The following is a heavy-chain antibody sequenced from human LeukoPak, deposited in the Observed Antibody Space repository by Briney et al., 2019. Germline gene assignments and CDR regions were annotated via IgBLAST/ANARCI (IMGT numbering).Heavy chain of an antibody. D-gene: IGHD1-7*01. CDR1: GFTFDDYA. V-gene: IGHV3-9*01. CDR3: AKEGTGTPPAFDY. CDR2: ISWNSGSI. J-gene: IGHJ4*02. Sequence: PGRSLRLSCAASGFTFDDYAMHWVRQAPGKGLEWVSGISWNSGSIAYADSVKGRFTISRGNAKNSLYLQMNSLRAEDTALYYCAKEGTGTPPAFDYWGQGTLVTVSS.